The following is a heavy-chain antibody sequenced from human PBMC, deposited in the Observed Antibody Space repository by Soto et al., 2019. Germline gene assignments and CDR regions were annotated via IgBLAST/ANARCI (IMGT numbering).Heavy chain of an antibody. D-gene: IGHD3-22*01. CDR1: GFTFSSYG. CDR2: ISYDGSNK. Sequence: XESLRLSCAASGFTFSSYGMHWVRQAPGKGLEWVAVISYDGSNKYYADSVKGRFTISRDNSKNTLYLQMNSLRAEDTAVYYCAREYYYDSSGYYYYYGMDVWGQGTTVTVSS. CDR3: AREYYYDSSGYYYYYGMDV. J-gene: IGHJ6*02. V-gene: IGHV3-30*03.